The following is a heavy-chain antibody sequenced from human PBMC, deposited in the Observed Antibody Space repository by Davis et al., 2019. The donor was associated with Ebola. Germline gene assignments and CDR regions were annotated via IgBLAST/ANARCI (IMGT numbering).Heavy chain of an antibody. J-gene: IGHJ3*01. CDR3: ARGGLVPAALYL. D-gene: IGHD2-2*01. CDR1: GYTFSHYY. V-gene: IGHV1-2*02. CDR2: IDPSIGST. Sequence: ASVKVSCKASGYTFSHYYIHWVRQAPGQGLEWMGWIDPSIGSTSLAQKFLGRVTVTSDTSINTVYMELSGLRSDDTAVYYCARGGLVPAALYLWGQGTMVTVSS.